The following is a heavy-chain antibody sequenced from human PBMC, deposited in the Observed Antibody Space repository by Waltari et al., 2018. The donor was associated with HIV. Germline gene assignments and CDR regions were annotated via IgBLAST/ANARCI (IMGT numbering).Heavy chain of an antibody. Sequence: QLQLVESGGGLVKPGGSLRLPCAASGFTFSDYYMSWVRQAPGKWVERGSYIKRGGATIYDTDSVKGRFTISRDNAKSSLYLLMDNLSGEDTAVYYCTRPRYNGYNYPTYFDYWRQGNPVTVSS. CDR1: GFTFSDYY. V-gene: IGHV3-11*01. CDR3: TRPRYNGYNYPTYFDY. J-gene: IGHJ4*02. CDR2: IKRGGATI. D-gene: IGHD5-12*01.